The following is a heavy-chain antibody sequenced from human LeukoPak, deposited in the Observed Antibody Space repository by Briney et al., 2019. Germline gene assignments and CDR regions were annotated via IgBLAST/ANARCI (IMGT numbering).Heavy chain of an antibody. Sequence: ASVKVSCKTSGYSFTTYGSTWVRQAPGQGLEWMGWISAYNGNTIYAQKFQGRVTMTRDTSISTAYMELSRLRSDDTAVYYCARPRFGDPGNWFDPWGQGTLVTVSS. J-gene: IGHJ5*02. D-gene: IGHD3-10*01. V-gene: IGHV1-18*01. CDR3: ARPRFGDPGNWFDP. CDR1: GYSFTTYG. CDR2: ISAYNGNT.